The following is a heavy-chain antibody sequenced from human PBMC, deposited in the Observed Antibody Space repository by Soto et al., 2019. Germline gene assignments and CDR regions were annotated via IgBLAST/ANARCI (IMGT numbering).Heavy chain of an antibody. CDR1: GGSISSGGYY. Sequence: QVQLQESGPGLVTTSQTLSLTCTVSGGSISSGGYYWSWIRQHPGKGLELIGEIYYNGRTYYNPSLKSRVTISVDTSKNQFYLKLSSGAAADTAVYYCARDSSIVSFVYWGQGTLITVSS. D-gene: IGHD2-15*01. V-gene: IGHV4-31*03. CDR3: ARDSSIVSFVY. CDR2: IYYNGRT. J-gene: IGHJ4*02.